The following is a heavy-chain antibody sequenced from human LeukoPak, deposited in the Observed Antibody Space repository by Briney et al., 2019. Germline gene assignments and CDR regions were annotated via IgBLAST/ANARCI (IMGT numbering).Heavy chain of an antibody. V-gene: IGHV1-2*02. CDR2: INPNSGGT. CDR1: GYTFTGSY. Sequence: GASVKVSCKASGYTFTGSYMHWVRQAPGQGLEWMGWINPNSGGTNYAQKFQGRVTMTRDTSISTAYMELSRLRSDDTAVYYCARSKEKRTTVTTPSFLDYWGQGTLVTVSS. CDR3: ARSKEKRTTVTTPSFLDY. J-gene: IGHJ4*02. D-gene: IGHD4-17*01.